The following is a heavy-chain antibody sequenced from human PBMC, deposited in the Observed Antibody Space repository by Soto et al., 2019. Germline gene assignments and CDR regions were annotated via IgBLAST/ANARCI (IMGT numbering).Heavy chain of an antibody. CDR2: INSDGSHT. J-gene: IGHJ5*01. D-gene: IGHD4-17*01. V-gene: IGHV3-74*01. CDR3: AKEGDYGDYDGANWFDS. Sequence: EVQLVESGGGLVQPGGSLRLSCAASGFTFFAYWIHWVRQVPGKGLVWVSRINSDGSHTSYADSVRGRFRISRDNSKNTMYLQMNSLTPEDTAVYYCAKEGDYGDYDGANWFDSWGQGSLVTVSS. CDR1: GFTFFAYW.